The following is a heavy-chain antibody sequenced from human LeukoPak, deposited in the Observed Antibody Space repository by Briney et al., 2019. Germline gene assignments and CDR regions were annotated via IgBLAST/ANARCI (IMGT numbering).Heavy chain of an antibody. V-gene: IGHV1-69*13. CDR2: IIPLFGTA. Sequence: GASVKVSCKASGGTFSSYAISWVRQAPGQGLEWMGGIIPLFGTANYAQKFQGRVTITADESTSTAYMELRSLRSDDTAVYYCARDGSIRGYGSGSDGGCWGQGTLVTVSS. CDR1: GGTFSSYA. D-gene: IGHD3-10*01. J-gene: IGHJ4*02. CDR3: ARDGSIRGYGSGSDGGC.